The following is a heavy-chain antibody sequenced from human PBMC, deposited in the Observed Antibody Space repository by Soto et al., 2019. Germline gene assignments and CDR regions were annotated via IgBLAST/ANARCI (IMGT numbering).Heavy chain of an antibody. CDR2: INPSGGST. CDR3: ARDERDYGDYVGRFDP. CDR1: GYTFTSYY. Sequence: GASVKVSCKASGYTFTSYYMHWVRQAPGQGLEWMGIINPSGGSTSYAQKFQGRVTMTRDTSTSTVYMERSSLRSEDTAVYYCARDERDYGDYVGRFDPWGQGTLVTVS. V-gene: IGHV1-46*01. D-gene: IGHD4-17*01. J-gene: IGHJ5*02.